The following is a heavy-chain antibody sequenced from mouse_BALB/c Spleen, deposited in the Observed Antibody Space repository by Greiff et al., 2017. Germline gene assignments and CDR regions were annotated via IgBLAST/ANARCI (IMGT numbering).Heavy chain of an antibody. CDR1: GFSLTSYG. CDR3: ARREITTEAMDY. D-gene: IGHD2-4*01. V-gene: IGHV2-2*02. J-gene: IGHJ2*01. Sequence: QVQLKESGPGLVQPSQSLSITCTVSGFSLTSYGVHWVRQSPGKGLEWLGVIWSGGSTDFNAAFISRLSISKDNSKSQVFFKMNSLQANDTAIYYCARREITTEAMDYWGQGTTLTVSS. CDR2: IWSGGST.